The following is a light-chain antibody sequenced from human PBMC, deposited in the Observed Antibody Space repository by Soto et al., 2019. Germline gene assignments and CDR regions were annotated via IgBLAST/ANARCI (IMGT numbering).Light chain of an antibody. Sequence: EIVLTQSPGTLYLSPGESATLSCRASRGVVSTYLAWYQQRPGQTPRLLIYGASNRATGIPDRFSGSGSGTDFTLTISRLEPEDFAVYYSQQYGSSVTFGGGARVEIK. CDR3: QQYGSSVT. CDR2: GAS. CDR1: RGVVSTY. V-gene: IGKV3-20*01. J-gene: IGKJ4*01.